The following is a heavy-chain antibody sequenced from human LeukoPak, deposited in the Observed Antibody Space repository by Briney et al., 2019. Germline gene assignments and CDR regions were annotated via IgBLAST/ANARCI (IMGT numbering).Heavy chain of an antibody. J-gene: IGHJ3*02. D-gene: IGHD5-18*01. V-gene: IGHV3-23*01. CDR3: ARHVDTSMVTAGGAFDI. Sequence: AGGSLRLSCAASGFTFSSYAMSWVRQAPGKGLGWVSSVSGGGDTRYSADSATGRFSISRDNSKNPLYLQLNSLRAEDTAVYYCARHVDTSMVTAGGAFDIWGEGTLVTVPS. CDR1: GFTFSSYA. CDR2: VSGGGDTR.